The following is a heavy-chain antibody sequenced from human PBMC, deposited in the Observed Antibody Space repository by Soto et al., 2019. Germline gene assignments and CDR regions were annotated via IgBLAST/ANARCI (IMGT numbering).Heavy chain of an antibody. CDR1: GGTFSSYA. Sequence: GASVKVSCKASGGTFSSYAISWVRQAPGQGLEWMGGIIPIFGTANYAQKFQGRVTLTADESTSTAYMELSSLRSEDTAVYYCARDQTYYDILTGYYYYYYGMDVWGQGTTVTVSS. CDR3: ARDQTYYDILTGYYYYYYGMDV. V-gene: IGHV1-69*13. J-gene: IGHJ6*02. CDR2: IIPIFGTA. D-gene: IGHD3-9*01.